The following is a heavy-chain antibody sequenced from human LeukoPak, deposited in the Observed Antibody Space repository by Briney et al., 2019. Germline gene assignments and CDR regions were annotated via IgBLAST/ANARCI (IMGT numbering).Heavy chain of an antibody. D-gene: IGHD5-12*01. CDR1: GFTFSSYE. CDR3: VRGRYSANDYGGDY. CDR2: ISSSGGSI. J-gene: IGHJ4*02. Sequence: GGSLRLSCAASGFTFSSYEMNWVRQAPGKGLEWISYISSSGGSIHYADSVKGRFTISRDNAKNALLLQMNSLRAEDTAVYYCVRGRYSANDYGGDYWGQGTLVTISS. V-gene: IGHV3-48*03.